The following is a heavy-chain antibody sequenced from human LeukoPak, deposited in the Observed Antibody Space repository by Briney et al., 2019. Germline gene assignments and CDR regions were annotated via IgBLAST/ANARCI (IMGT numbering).Heavy chain of an antibody. D-gene: IGHD5-18*01. CDR1: GYTFTGYY. V-gene: IGHV1-2*02. CDR3: ARPGGGYSYGLVSY. Sequence: GASVKVSCKASGYTFTGYYMHWVRQAPGQGLEWMGWINPNSGGTNYAQKFQGRVTMTRDTSISTAYMELSRLRSDDTAVYYCARPGGGYSYGLVSYWGQGTLVTVSS. CDR2: INPNSGGT. J-gene: IGHJ4*02.